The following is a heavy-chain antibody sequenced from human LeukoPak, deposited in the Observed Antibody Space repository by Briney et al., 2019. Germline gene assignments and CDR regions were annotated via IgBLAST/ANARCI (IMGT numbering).Heavy chain of an antibody. V-gene: IGHV1-69*13. Sequence: GASVKVSCKASGGTFSSYAISWVRQAPGQGLEWMGGIIPIFGTANYAQKFQGRVTITADESTSTAYMELSSLRSEDTAVYYCAREGADGSSSYWYFDLWGRGTLVTVSS. CDR1: GGTFSSYA. CDR3: AREGADGSSSYWYFDL. J-gene: IGHJ2*01. CDR2: IIPIFGTA. D-gene: IGHD6-13*01.